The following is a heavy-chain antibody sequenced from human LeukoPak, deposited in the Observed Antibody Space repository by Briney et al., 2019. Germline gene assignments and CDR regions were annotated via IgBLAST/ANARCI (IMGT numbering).Heavy chain of an antibody. CDR1: GFTFSSYA. Sequence: GGSLRLSCAASGFTFSSYAMSWVRQAPGKGLEWVSDISGSGGSTYYADSVKGRFTISRDNSKNTLYLQMNRLRAEDTAVYYCARDPYDSSGYSAYMDVWGKGTTVTISS. CDR2: ISGSGGST. D-gene: IGHD3-22*01. V-gene: IGHV3-23*01. CDR3: ARDPYDSSGYSAYMDV. J-gene: IGHJ6*03.